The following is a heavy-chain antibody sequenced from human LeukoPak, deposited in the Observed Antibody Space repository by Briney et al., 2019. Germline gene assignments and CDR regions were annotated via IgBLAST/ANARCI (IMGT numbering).Heavy chain of an antibody. J-gene: IGHJ4*02. CDR3: AREGATVTTLDY. D-gene: IGHD4-17*01. V-gene: IGHV1-46*01. CDR1: GYTFTSYY. CDR2: INPSGGST. Sequence: ASVKVSCKASGYTFTSYYMHWVRQAPGQGLEWMGIINPSGGSTSYAQKFQGRVTMTRDTSTSAVYMELSSLRSEDTAVYYCAREGATVTTLDYWGQGTLVTVSS.